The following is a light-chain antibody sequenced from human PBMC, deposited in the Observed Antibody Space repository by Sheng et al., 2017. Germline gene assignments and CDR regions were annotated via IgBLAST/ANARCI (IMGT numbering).Light chain of an antibody. CDR2: GSR. CDR1: TSNIGAGYD. V-gene: IGLV1-40*01. Sequence: QSVLTQSPSVSGAPGQRVTISCTGSTSNIGAGYDVHWYQQLPGTAPKLLIYGSRNRPSGVPDRFSGSKSGNTASLTISGLQAEDEADYYCCSYASSVSYVFGTGTKVTVL. CDR3: CSYASSVSYV. J-gene: IGLJ1*01.